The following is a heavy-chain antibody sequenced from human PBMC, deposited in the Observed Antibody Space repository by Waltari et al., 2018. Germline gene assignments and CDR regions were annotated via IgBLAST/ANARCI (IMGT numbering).Heavy chain of an antibody. CDR3: ARGSGAYCGGDCSTLGY. J-gene: IGHJ4*02. CDR1: GGTFSSYA. D-gene: IGHD2-21*01. V-gene: IGHV1-69*05. CDR2: IIPIFGTA. Sequence: QVQLVQSGAEVKKPGSSVKVSCKASGGTFSSYAISWVRQAPGQGLEWMGGIIPIFGTANYAQKFQGRVTITTDESTSTAYMELSSLGAEDTAVYYCARGSGAYCGGDCSTLGYWGQGTLVTVSS.